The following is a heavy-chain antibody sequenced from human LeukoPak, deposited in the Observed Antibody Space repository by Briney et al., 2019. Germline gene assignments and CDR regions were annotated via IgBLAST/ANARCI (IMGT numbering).Heavy chain of an antibody. J-gene: IGHJ5*02. CDR2: IYYSGST. CDR3: ARGGSYGLVWFDP. V-gene: IGHV4-59*01. D-gene: IGHD5-18*01. CDR1: GGSISSYY. Sequence: SETLSLTCTVSGGSISSYYWSWIRQPPGKGLEWIGYIYYSGSTNYNPSLKSRVTISVDTSKNQFSLKLSSVTAADTAVYYRARGGSYGLVWFDPWGQGTLVTVSS.